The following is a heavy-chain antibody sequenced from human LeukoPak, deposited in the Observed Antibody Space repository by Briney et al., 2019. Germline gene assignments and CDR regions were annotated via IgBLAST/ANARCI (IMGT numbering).Heavy chain of an antibody. D-gene: IGHD4-23*01. J-gene: IGHJ3*02. V-gene: IGHV1-18*01. CDR3: ATDSATIGGTDAFDI. CDR1: GYTFTSYG. CDR2: ISAYNGNT. Sequence: ASVKVSCKASGYTFTSYGISWVRQAPGQGVEWVGWISAYNGNTNYAQKLQGRVTMTTDTSTSTAYMELRSLRSDDTAVYYCATDSATIGGTDAFDIWGQGTMVTVSS.